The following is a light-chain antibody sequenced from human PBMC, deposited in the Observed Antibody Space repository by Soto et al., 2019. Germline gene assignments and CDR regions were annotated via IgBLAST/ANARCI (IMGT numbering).Light chain of an antibody. Sequence: EIVLTQSPGTLSLSPGERATLSCRASQRITASLAWYQQKPGQAPRLLIYDASNRATGIPARFSGSGSGTDFTLTISSLEPEDFAVYYCQQRSNWPITFGQGTRLEIK. J-gene: IGKJ5*01. CDR3: QQRSNWPIT. CDR1: QRITAS. CDR2: DAS. V-gene: IGKV3-11*01.